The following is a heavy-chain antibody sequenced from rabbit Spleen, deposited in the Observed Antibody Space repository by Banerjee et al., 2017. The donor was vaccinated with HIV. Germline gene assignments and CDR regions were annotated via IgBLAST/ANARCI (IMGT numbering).Heavy chain of an antibody. D-gene: IGHD6-1*01. Sequence: QEQLKESGGGLVQPGGSLTLSCKASGFDFSRTGVSWVRQAPGKGLEWIGYIDLLFGSTYYANWVNGRFSISRENTQNTLYLQVKSLTAADTATYFCARVGGVGVYGYATLWGQGTLVTVS. J-gene: IGHJ4*01. V-gene: IGHV1S47*01. CDR2: IDLLFGST. CDR3: ARVGGVGVYGYATL. CDR1: GFDFSRTG.